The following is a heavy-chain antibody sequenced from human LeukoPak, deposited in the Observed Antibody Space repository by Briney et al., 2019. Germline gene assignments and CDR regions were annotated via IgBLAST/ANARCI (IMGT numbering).Heavy chain of an antibody. CDR1: GYTFTGYY. CDR3: ARAEPKSYNWNYGDY. D-gene: IGHD1-20*01. CDR2: INPNSGGT. V-gene: IGHV1-2*06. J-gene: IGHJ4*02. Sequence: ASVKVSCKASGYTFTGYYMHWVRQAPGQGLEWMGRINPNSGGTNYAQKFQGRATMTRDTSISTAYMELSRLRSDDTAVYYCARAEPKSYNWNYGDYWGQGTLVTVSS.